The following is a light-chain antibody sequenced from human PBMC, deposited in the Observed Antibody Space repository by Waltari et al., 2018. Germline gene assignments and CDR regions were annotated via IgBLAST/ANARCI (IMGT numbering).Light chain of an antibody. J-gene: IGKJ4*01. V-gene: IGKV1-39*01. CDR2: AAS. CDR1: QSITTH. CDR3: QHSYTTPFT. Sequence: DIQVTQSPSSLSASVGDRVTITCRASQSITTHLNWYQQKPGKAPKLLIFAASSLPSGVPSRFSGSGSGTDFTLTISSLQPEDFATYHCQHSYTTPFTFGGGTKVEIK.